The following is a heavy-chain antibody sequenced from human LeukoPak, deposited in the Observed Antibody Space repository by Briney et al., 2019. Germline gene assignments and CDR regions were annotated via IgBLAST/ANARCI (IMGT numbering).Heavy chain of an antibody. CDR3: AKETKVGENLYYFDY. D-gene: IGHD1-26*01. Sequence: GGSLRLSCVASGFKFNDYAMHWVRQAPGKGLEWVSGLSWHSGSIGYADSVKARFIISRDNAKNSLYLEMNSLRPEDSALYYCAKETKVGENLYYFDYWGQGTLVSVSS. V-gene: IGHV3-9*01. J-gene: IGHJ4*02. CDR2: LSWHSGSI. CDR1: GFKFNDYA.